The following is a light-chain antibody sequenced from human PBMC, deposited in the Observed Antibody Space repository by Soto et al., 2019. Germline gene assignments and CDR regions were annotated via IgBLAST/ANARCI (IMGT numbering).Light chain of an antibody. CDR1: QSISSY. CDR2: AAS. J-gene: IGKJ5*01. V-gene: IGKV1-39*01. CDR3: QQSYSTLIT. Sequence: DIQMTQSPSSLSTSAGDRITITCRASQSISSYLNWYQQKPGKAPKLLIYAASSLQSGVPSRFSGSGYGTDFTLTISSLQPEDFATYYCQQSYSTLITFGQGTRLEIK.